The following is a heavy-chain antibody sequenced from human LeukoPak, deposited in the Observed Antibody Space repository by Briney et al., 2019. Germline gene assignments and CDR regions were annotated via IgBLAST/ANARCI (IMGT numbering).Heavy chain of an antibody. D-gene: IGHD3-10*01. V-gene: IGHV4-39*07. CDR1: GDSISSSSFY. CDR2: IYYSGST. CDR3: ARSDYSGSGTYTDFDAFDI. J-gene: IGHJ3*02. Sequence: SETLSLTCTVSGDSISSSSFYWGWIRQPPGKGLEWIGSIYYSGSTYYDPSLKSRVTISVDTSKNQFSLKLNSVTAADTAVYSCARSDYSGSGTYTDFDAFDIWGQGTMVAVSS.